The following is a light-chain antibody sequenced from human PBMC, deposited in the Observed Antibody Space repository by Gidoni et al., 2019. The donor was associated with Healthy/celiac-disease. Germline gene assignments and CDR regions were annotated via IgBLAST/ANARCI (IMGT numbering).Light chain of an antibody. CDR3: QQYNSYSGT. CDR1: QSISSW. V-gene: IGKV1-5*01. Sequence: DIQMTQSPSTLSASVGDRVTITCRASQSISSWLAWYQQKPGNAPKLLIYDASSLESGVPSRFSGSGSGTEFTLTISSLQPYDFATYYCQQYNSYSGTFGQGTKVEIK. J-gene: IGKJ1*01. CDR2: DAS.